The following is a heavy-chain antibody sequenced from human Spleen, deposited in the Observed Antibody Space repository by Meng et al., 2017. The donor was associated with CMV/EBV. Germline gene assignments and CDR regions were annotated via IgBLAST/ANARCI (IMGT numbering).Heavy chain of an antibody. CDR3: ARGSWVYSDDDETTGLDY. V-gene: IGHV4-34*01. CDR1: GCFSGHY. J-gene: IGHJ4*02. Sequence: GCFSGHYWRLIRQPPWKGLEWIGEINHSGSTNYSPSLKSRLTISVDASNNQFSLTLTSVTAADTAVYYCARGSWVYSDDDETTGLDYWGPGTLVTVSS. CDR2: INHSGST. D-gene: IGHD5-12*01.